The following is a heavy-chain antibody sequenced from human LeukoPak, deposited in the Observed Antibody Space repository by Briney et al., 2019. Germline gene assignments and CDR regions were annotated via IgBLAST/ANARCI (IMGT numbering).Heavy chain of an antibody. J-gene: IGHJ6*03. V-gene: IGHV3-48*01. CDR3: ARDGSVVVPAANSYHYYMDV. D-gene: IGHD2-2*01. Sequence: GGSLRLSCAASGLTFSSYSMNWVRQAPGKGLEWVSYISRSSTTIYYADSVKGRFTISRDNARNSLYLQMNSLRAEDTAVYYCARDGSVVVPAANSYHYYMDVWGKGTTVTVSS. CDR1: GLTFSSYS. CDR2: ISRSSTTI.